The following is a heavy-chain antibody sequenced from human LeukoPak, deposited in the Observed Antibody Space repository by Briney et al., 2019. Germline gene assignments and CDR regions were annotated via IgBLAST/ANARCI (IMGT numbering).Heavy chain of an antibody. Sequence: GGSLRLSCAASGFTFSSYAMSWVRQAPGKGLEWVSAISGSGGSTYYADSVKGRFTISRDNSKNTLYLQMNSLRAEDTAVYYRAKKDASGNRVVPAAIDYWGQGTLVTVSS. CDR1: GFTFSSYA. CDR2: ISGSGGST. J-gene: IGHJ4*02. D-gene: IGHD2-2*01. CDR3: AKKDASGNRVVPAAIDY. V-gene: IGHV3-23*01.